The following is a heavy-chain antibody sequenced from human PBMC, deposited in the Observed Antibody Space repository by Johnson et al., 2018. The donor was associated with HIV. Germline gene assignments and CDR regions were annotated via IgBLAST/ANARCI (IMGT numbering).Heavy chain of an antibody. CDR3: ARDERRIAAAGTRGDAFDI. D-gene: IGHD6-13*01. CDR2: ISYDGSNK. V-gene: IGHV3-30*04. Sequence: VQVVESGGGVVQPGRSLRLSCAASGFTFSSYAMHWVRQAPGKGLEWVAVISYDGSNKYYADSVKGRFTISRDNSKNTLYLQMNSLRAEDTAVYYCARDERRIAAAGTRGDAFDIWGQGTMVTVSS. CDR1: GFTFSSYA. J-gene: IGHJ3*02.